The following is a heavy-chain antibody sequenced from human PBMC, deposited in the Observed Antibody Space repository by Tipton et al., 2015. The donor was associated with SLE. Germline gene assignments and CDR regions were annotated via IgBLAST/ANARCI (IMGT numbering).Heavy chain of an antibody. CDR3: ARLSSSDKGLMITDWYFDR. V-gene: IGHV4-39*01. J-gene: IGHJ2*01. Sequence: TLSLTCTVSGGSISSSSYYWGWIRQPPGKGLEWIGSIYYSGSTYYNPSLKSRVTISVDTSKNQFSLKLSSVTAADTAVYYCARLSSSDKGLMITDWYFDRWGRGTLVTVSS. D-gene: IGHD3-16*01. CDR2: IYYSGST. CDR1: GGSISSSSYY.